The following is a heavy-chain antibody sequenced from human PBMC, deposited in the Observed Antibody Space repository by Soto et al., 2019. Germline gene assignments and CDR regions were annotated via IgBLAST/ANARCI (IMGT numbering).Heavy chain of an antibody. CDR2: IYYSGST. CDR3: VKAYRDYYYYYMDV. CDR1: GGSISSYY. J-gene: IGHJ6*03. D-gene: IGHD3-16*01. Sequence: SETLSLTCTVSGGSISSYYWSWIRQPPGKGLEWIGYIYYSGSTNYNPSLKSRVTISVDTSKNQFSLKLSSVTAADTAVYYCVKAYRDYYYYYMDVWGKGTTVTVSS. V-gene: IGHV4-59*01.